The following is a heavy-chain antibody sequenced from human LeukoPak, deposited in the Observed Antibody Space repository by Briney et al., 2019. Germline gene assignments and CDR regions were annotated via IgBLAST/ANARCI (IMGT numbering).Heavy chain of an antibody. CDR2: INHSGST. J-gene: IGHJ4*02. CDR3: ARQKGGSYYVFDY. V-gene: IGHV4-34*01. Sequence: SETLSLTCAVYGGSFSGYYWSWIRQPPGKGLEWIGEINHSGSTNYNPSLKSRVTISVDTSKNQFSLKLSSVTAADTAVYYCARQKGGSYYVFDYWGQGTLVTVSS. D-gene: IGHD1-26*01. CDR1: GGSFSGYY.